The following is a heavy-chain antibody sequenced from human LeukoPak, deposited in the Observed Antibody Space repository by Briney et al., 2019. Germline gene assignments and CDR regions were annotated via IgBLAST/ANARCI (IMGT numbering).Heavy chain of an antibody. V-gene: IGHV3-53*01. Sequence: GGSLRLSCAASGFTVDSNYLSWVRQAPGKGLEWVSVIYSGGSTYYADSVKGRFTISRDNSKNTLYLQMNSPRAEDTAVYYCARGPRLIAAAGGDYWGQGTLVTVSS. D-gene: IGHD6-13*01. CDR3: ARGPRLIAAAGGDY. CDR1: GFTVDSNY. CDR2: IYSGGST. J-gene: IGHJ4*02.